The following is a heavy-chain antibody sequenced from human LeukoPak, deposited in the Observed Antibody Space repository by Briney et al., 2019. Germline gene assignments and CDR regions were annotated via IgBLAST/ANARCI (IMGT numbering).Heavy chain of an antibody. CDR1: GFTFSSYG. CDR2: IRYDGSNK. D-gene: IGHD6-19*01. Sequence: GGSLRLSCAASGFTFSSYGMHWGRQAPGKGLEWVAFIRYDGSNKYYADSVKGRFTISTDYSKNTLYLQMNSLRAEDTAVYYCAKDLSLRSSDWYPGFDYWGQGTLVTVSS. J-gene: IGHJ4*02. V-gene: IGHV3-30*02. CDR3: AKDLSLRSSDWYPGFDY.